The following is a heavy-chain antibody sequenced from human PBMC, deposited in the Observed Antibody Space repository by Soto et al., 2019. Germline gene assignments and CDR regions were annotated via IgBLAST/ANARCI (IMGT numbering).Heavy chain of an antibody. Sequence: ASVKVSCKASGGSFSNFGISWVRQAPGQGLEWMGVIVPVFGRPNYAQRFRGRLTITADESTSTGYMELISLGSDDTAVYYCAREGSGYNFWGQGTQVTVSS. CDR3: AREGSGYNF. CDR1: GGSFSNFG. CDR2: IVPVFGRP. D-gene: IGHD5-12*01. J-gene: IGHJ4*02. V-gene: IGHV1-69*13.